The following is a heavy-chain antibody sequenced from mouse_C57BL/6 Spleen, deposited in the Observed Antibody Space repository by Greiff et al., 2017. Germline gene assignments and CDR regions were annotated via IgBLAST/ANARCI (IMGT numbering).Heavy chain of an antibody. V-gene: IGHV5-4*03. D-gene: IGHD1-1*01. J-gene: IGHJ2*01. CDR2: ISDGGSYT. CDR3: ARGLLRYPFED. CDR1: GFTFSSYA. Sequence: DVKLVESGGGLVKPGGSLKLSCAASGFTFSSYAMSWVRQTPEKRLEWVATISDGGSYTYYPDNVKGRFTISRDNAKNNLYLQMSHLKSEDTAMYYCARGLLRYPFEDWGQGTTLTVS.